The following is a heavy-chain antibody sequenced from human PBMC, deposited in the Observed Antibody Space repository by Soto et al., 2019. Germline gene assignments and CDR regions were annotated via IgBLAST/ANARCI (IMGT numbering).Heavy chain of an antibody. J-gene: IGHJ3*01. D-gene: IGHD2-15*01. V-gene: IGHV1-18*01. CDR2: ISVFNGNT. Sequence: QVQLVQSGAEVKKPGASVKVSCKASGYTFTGYGINWVRQAPGHGLEWMGWISVFNGNTKYGQNIQDRVIMTTDTSTSTAYMELRSLRSDDTAVYFCGRDGSGGIIDSWGQGTMLIVSS. CDR3: GRDGSGGIIDS. CDR1: GYTFTGYG.